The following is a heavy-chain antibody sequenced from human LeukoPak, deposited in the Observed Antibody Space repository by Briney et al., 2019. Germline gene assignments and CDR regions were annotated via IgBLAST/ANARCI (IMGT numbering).Heavy chain of an antibody. Sequence: RPGGSLRLSCATSGFTFNDPYLGWVRQAPGKWLEWVGNIKGDGSEKYYVDSVKGRFTISRDNAKNSLYLQMNSLRAEDTAVYYCARDFRFLEDYWGQGTLVTVSS. CDR1: GFTFNDPY. J-gene: IGHJ4*02. D-gene: IGHD3-3*01. CDR3: ARDFRFLEDY. CDR2: IKGDGSEK. V-gene: IGHV3-7*01.